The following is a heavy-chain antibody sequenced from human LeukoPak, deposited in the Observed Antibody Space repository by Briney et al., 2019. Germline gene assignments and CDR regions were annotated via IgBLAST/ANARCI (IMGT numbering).Heavy chain of an antibody. V-gene: IGHV3-74*01. CDR1: GFRFSVYW. CDR3: ARETATGVDAFDM. D-gene: IGHD3-10*01. Sequence: GGSLRLSCAASGFRFSVYWMHWVRHAPGKGLVWVSRIKGDGSSTDYADSVKGRITISRDNANNTLYLQLNSLRGEDTAVYYCARETATGVDAFDMWGRGTMVTVFS. J-gene: IGHJ3*02. CDR2: IKGDGSST.